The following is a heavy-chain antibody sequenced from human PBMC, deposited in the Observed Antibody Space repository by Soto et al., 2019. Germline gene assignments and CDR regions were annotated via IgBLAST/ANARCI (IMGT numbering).Heavy chain of an antibody. V-gene: IGHV1-69*01. CDR2: IIPIFGTT. Sequence: QVQLVQSGAEVKKPGSSVKVSCKASGGTFSSFAISWVRQAPRQGLEWMGGIIPIFGTTNYAQKFQGRVTITADESTSTAYMEVTTLRSEDTAVYYCARDRDHTYDYWGQGTLVTVSS. J-gene: IGHJ4*02. CDR3: ARDRDHTYDY. CDR1: GGTFSSFA.